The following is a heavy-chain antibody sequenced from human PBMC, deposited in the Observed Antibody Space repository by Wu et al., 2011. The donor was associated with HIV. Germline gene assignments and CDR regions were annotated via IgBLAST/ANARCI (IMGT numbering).Heavy chain of an antibody. V-gene: IGHV1-24*01. CDR3: ATRTWSNYPWDYYYMDV. Sequence: QVQLVQSGAEVKKPGASVKVSCKVSGYTLTQLSMHWVRQAPGKGLEWMGGFDPEEGETIYAQKFQGRVSMTEDTSTDTAYMELSSLRSEDTAVYYCATRTWSNYPWDYYYMDVWGKGTTVTVSS. CDR2: FDPEEGET. J-gene: IGHJ6*03. CDR1: GYTLTQLS. D-gene: IGHD3-10*01.